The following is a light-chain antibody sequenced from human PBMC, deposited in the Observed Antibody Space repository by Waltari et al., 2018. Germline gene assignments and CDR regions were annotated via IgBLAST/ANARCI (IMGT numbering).Light chain of an antibody. CDR3: QQFYNFPRT. Sequence: AIQLTQSPSSLSASVGDRVTITCRASPGIASALAWYQQKPGKPPYLLIFDVSSLATGVPSRFSGTGAGTDFALTISSLQPEEFATYYCQQFYNFPRTFGPGTKVEIK. CDR1: PGIASA. CDR2: DVS. J-gene: IGKJ3*01. V-gene: IGKV1D-13*01.